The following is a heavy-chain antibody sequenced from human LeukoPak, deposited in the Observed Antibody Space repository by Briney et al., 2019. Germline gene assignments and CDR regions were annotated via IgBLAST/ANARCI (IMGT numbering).Heavy chain of an antibody. J-gene: IGHJ4*02. CDR2: ISSSSSYI. CDR1: GFTFSSYS. Sequence: GGSLRPSCAASGFTFSSYSMNWVRQAPGKGLEWVSSISSSSSYIYYADSVKGRFTISRDNAKNSLYLQMNSLRAEDTAVYYCARVLTVTVDYWGQGTLVTVSS. D-gene: IGHD4-17*01. CDR3: ARVLTVTVDY. V-gene: IGHV3-21*01.